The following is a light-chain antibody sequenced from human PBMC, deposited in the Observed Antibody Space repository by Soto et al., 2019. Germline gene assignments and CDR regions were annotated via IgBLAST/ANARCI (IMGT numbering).Light chain of an antibody. CDR3: QQSYSTPLYT. V-gene: IGKV1-39*01. CDR1: QSISNY. J-gene: IGKJ2*01. CDR2: AAS. Sequence: DIQMTQSPSSLSASVGDRVTITCRASQSISNYLNWYQQKPGKAPKVLIDAASSLQSGVPSRFSGSGSGTDFTLNISSLQPEDVATNYGQQSYSTPLYTFGQGTKLEIK.